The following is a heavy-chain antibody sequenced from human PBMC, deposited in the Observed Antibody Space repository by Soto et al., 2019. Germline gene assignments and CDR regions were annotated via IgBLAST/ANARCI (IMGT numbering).Heavy chain of an antibody. V-gene: IGHV1-46*01. Sequence: VKVSCKASGYTFTSYYMHWVRQAPGQGLEWMGIINPSGGSTSYAQKFQGRVTMTRDTSTSTVYMELSRLRSEDTAVYYCARDRGLVATDYYGMDVWGQGTTVTVSS. CDR3: ARDRGLVATDYYGMDV. CDR2: INPSGGST. CDR1: GYTFTSYY. J-gene: IGHJ6*02. D-gene: IGHD5-12*01.